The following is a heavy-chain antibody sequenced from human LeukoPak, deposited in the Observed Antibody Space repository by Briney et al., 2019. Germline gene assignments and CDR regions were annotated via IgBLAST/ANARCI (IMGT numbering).Heavy chain of an antibody. CDR2: FDPEDGET. V-gene: IGHV1-24*01. CDR1: GYTLTELS. Sequence: ASVKVSCKVSGYTLTELSMHWVRQAPGKGLEWMGGFDPEDGETIYAQKFQGRVTMTRDTSISTAYTELSRLRSDDTAVYYCARRGIAVAGLDYWGQGTLVTVSS. J-gene: IGHJ4*02. CDR3: ARRGIAVAGLDY. D-gene: IGHD6-19*01.